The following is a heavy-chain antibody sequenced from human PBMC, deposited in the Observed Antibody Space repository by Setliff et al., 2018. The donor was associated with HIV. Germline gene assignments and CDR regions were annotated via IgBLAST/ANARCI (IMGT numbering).Heavy chain of an antibody. CDR1: GGSFTNYF. J-gene: IGHJ3*01. V-gene: IGHV4-34*10. Sequence: PSETLSLTCAVYGGSFTNYFWSWIRQSPGKGLEWIGEINHGGRTKYNPSLKSRVTMSVDTSKKQFSLKLKSVTAADTAVYYCARAPPGIQNAAFDVWGQGTRVPVSS. CDR2: INHGGRT. CDR3: ARAPPGIQNAAFDV.